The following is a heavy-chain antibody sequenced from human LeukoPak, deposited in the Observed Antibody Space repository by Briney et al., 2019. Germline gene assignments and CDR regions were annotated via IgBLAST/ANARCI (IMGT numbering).Heavy chain of an antibody. CDR1: GFTFSSYA. CDR3: ARRVEDYYDSSGYITYFDY. V-gene: IGHV3-23*01. D-gene: IGHD3-22*01. CDR2: ISGSGGST. Sequence: GGSLRLSCAASGFTFSSYAMSWVRQAPGKGLEWVSAISGSGGSTYYADSVKGRSTISRDNSKNTLYLQMNSLRAEDTAVYYCARRVEDYYDSSGYITYFDYWGQGTLVTVSS. J-gene: IGHJ4*02.